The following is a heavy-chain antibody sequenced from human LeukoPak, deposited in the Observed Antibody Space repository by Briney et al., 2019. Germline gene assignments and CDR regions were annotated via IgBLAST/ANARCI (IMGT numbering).Heavy chain of an antibody. CDR1: GFTFSSYA. V-gene: IGHV3-23*03. D-gene: IGHD3-3*02. CDR3: ARVGDHFHWYLDL. J-gene: IGHJ2*01. Sequence: PGGSLRLSCEASGFTFSSYAMSWVRQAPGKGLEWVSILYSGSSTYYADSVEGRFTISRDSSKNTLFLQMNDLRAEDTAVYYCARVGDHFHWYLDLWGRGTLVTVSS. CDR2: ILYSGSST.